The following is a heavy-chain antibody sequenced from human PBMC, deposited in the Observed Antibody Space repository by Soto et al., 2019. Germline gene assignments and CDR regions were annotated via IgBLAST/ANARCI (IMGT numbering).Heavy chain of an antibody. V-gene: IGHV3-21*01. CDR2: ISSSSSYI. J-gene: IGHJ3*02. D-gene: IGHD3-3*01. CDR3: ARAMPVLRFLEWLPDAFDI. CDR1: GFTFSSYS. Sequence: GGSLRLSCAASGFTFSSYSMNWVRQAPGKGLEWVSSISSSSSYIYYADSVKGRFTISRDNSKNSLYLQMNSLRAEDTAVYYCARAMPVLRFLEWLPDAFDIWGQGTMVTVSS.